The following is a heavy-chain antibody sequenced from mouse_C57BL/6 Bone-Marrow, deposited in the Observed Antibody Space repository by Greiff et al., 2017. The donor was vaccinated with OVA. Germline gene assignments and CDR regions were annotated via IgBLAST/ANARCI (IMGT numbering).Heavy chain of an antibody. CDR1: GYTFTDYE. Sequence: QVQLQQSGAELVRPGASVTLSCKASGYTFTDYEMHWVKQTPVHGLEWIGAIDPETGGTAYNQKFKGKAILTADKSSSTAYMELRSLTSEDSAVYYCTREGITTVVGDYYAMDYWGQGTSVTVSS. D-gene: IGHD1-1*01. V-gene: IGHV1-15*01. CDR3: TREGITTVVGDYYAMDY. CDR2: IDPETGGT. J-gene: IGHJ4*01.